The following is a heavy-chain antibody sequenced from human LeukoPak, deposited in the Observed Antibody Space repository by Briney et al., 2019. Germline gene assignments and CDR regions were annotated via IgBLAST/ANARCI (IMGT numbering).Heavy chain of an antibody. CDR1: GFTFSSYS. J-gene: IGHJ5*02. CDR3: ARRDYAAWFDP. CDR2: VYYSGST. D-gene: IGHD4/OR15-4a*01. V-gene: IGHV4-4*02. Sequence: PGGSLRLSCAASGFTFSSYSMNWVRQAPGKGLEWIGNVYYSGSTQYNPSLRGRVSISMDKTKNQFSLNLNSVSVTDTAIYYCARRDYAAWFDPWGQGTLVTVSS.